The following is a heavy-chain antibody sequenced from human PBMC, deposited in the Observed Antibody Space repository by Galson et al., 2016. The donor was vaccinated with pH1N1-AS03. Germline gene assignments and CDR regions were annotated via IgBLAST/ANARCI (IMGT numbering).Heavy chain of an antibody. V-gene: IGHV4-38-2*02. J-gene: IGHJ3*01. D-gene: IGHD3-10*01. CDR1: GYSMASGYF. Sequence: ETLSLTCTVSGYSMASGYFWGWIRQPPGKGLEWIGSSYPSGNTYYNPSLKSRVTVSLDTSKNQFSLYVNSVTVSDTAIYYCARQSRVLASFGEYPNAFDVWGQGTMVAVSS. CDR2: SYPSGNT. CDR3: ARQSRVLASFGEYPNAFDV.